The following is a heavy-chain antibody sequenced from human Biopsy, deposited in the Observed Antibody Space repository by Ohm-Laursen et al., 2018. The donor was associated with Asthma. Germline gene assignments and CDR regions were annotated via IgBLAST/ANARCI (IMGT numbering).Heavy chain of an antibody. CDR3: ARGDSSNWSHYYFDY. Sequence: SLRLSCAASGFAVSRDYMFWVRQAPGKGLEWVSVIYSGGTSHTADSVRGRFTISRDYSKNTLCLQMHSLRAEDTAVYYRARGDSSNWSHYYFDYWGQGTLVTVSS. CDR2: IYSGGTS. V-gene: IGHV3-53*01. CDR1: GFAVSRDY. D-gene: IGHD3-22*01. J-gene: IGHJ4*02.